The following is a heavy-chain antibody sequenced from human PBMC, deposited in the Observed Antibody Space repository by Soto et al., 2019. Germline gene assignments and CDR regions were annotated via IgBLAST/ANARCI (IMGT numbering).Heavy chain of an antibody. J-gene: IGHJ4*02. CDR2: FGFDGYT. V-gene: IGHV3-23*01. CDR1: GFTFSSYA. CDR3: AKRVSRRDLYFDH. Sequence: GGSLRLSCTASGFTFSSYAMSWVHQAPGKGLEWVSTFGFDGYTYYADSVKGRFTISRDNSKNTLYLQMNSLTAEDTAVYYCAKRVSRRDLYFDHWGQGTLVTVPS.